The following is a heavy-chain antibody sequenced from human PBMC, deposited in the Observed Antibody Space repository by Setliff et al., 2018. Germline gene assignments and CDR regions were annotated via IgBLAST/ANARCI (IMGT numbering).Heavy chain of an antibody. V-gene: IGHV2-5*02. CDR2: VYWDGDQ. CDR1: GFSLNTTGEG. Sequence: SGPTLVNPTQTLTLTCTFSGFSLNTTGEGVGWIRQPPGKALEWLALVYWDGDQRYSPSLNTRLSITKDSSKSQVFLTMTNMDPVDTATYYCALRRGNEWHLVRWFDPWGPGIQVTVSS. D-gene: IGHD6-6*01. CDR3: ALRRGNEWHLVRWFDP. J-gene: IGHJ5*02.